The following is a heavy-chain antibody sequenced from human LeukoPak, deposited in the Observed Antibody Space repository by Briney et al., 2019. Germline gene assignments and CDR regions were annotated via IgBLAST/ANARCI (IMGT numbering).Heavy chain of an antibody. Sequence: PGGSLRLSCAASGXTFSKYAMSWVRQAPGKGLEWVSAISGRGGSTNYADSVKGRFTISRDNSKNTLYLQMNSLRAEDTAVYYCAKDSSLYYFDYWGQGTLVTVSS. CDR3: AKDSSLYYFDY. CDR1: GXTFSKYA. CDR2: ISGRGGST. J-gene: IGHJ4*02. V-gene: IGHV3-23*01.